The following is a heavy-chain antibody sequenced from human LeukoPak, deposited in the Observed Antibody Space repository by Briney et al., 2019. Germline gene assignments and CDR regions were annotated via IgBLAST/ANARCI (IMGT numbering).Heavy chain of an antibody. CDR3: TTGNSNGYIEY. CDR2: IKSKTDGGTA. D-gene: IGHD3-22*01. CDR1: GFTFSNAW. Sequence: GGSLRLSCAASGFTFSNAWMSWVRQAPGKGLEWVGRIKSKTDGGTADYAAPVKGRFTISRDDSKNTLYLQMNSLKTEDTAVYYCTTGNSNGYIEYWGQGTLVTVSS. V-gene: IGHV3-15*01. J-gene: IGHJ4*02.